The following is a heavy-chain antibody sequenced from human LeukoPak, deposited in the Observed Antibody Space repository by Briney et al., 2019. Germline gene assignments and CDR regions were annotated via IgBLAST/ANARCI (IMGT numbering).Heavy chain of an antibody. D-gene: IGHD6-19*01. CDR2: IIPIFGTA. Sequence: GASVKVSCKASGGTFSSYAISWVRQAPGQGLEWVGGIIPIFGTANYAQKFQGRVTITADESTSTAYMELSSLRSEDTAVYYCARDQHSGSGWYGTSDYWGQGTLVTVSS. CDR3: ARDQHSGSGWYGTSDY. V-gene: IGHV1-69*13. J-gene: IGHJ4*02. CDR1: GGTFSSYA.